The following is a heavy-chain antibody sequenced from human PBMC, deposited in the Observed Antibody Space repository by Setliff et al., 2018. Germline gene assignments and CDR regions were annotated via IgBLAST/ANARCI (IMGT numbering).Heavy chain of an antibody. V-gene: IGHV4-39*01. CDR3: VRPGGTTVVARHFDY. CDR2: ISYSGTP. D-gene: IGHD2-15*01. CDR1: DDSFTSSRYY. J-gene: IGHJ4*01. Sequence: PSETLSLTCTVSDDSFTSSRYYWGWIRQAPGSGLEWIGSISYSGTPYYNASVESRVTISIYTSRNQFSLELRSVTVADTATYYCVRPGGTTVVARHFDYWGSGILVTVSS.